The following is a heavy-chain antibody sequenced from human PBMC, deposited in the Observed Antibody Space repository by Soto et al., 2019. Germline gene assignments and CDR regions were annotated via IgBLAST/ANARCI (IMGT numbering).Heavy chain of an antibody. Sequence: GGSLKISCKGSGYSFNNNWIGWVRQMPGKGLEWMGIIHPGDSDSRYSPSFQGQVTMSVDKSINTAYLQWSSLKASDTAMYYCARRDSSGFPDYWGHGTLVTVSS. D-gene: IGHD3-22*01. V-gene: IGHV5-51*01. CDR3: ARRDSSGFPDY. J-gene: IGHJ4*01. CDR2: IHPGDSDS. CDR1: GYSFNNNW.